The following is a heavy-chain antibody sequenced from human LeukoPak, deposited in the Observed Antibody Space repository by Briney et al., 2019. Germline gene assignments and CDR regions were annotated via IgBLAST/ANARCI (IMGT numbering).Heavy chain of an antibody. CDR2: IYTSGST. D-gene: IGHD6-6*01. Sequence: PSETLSLTCTVSGGSISSYYWSWVRQPAGKGLEWIGRIYTSGSTNYNPSLKSRVAMSVDTSKNQFSLKLSSVTAADTAVYYCARDGAARLDWFDPWGQGTLVTVYS. CDR1: GGSISSYY. V-gene: IGHV4-4*07. J-gene: IGHJ5*02. CDR3: ARDGAARLDWFDP.